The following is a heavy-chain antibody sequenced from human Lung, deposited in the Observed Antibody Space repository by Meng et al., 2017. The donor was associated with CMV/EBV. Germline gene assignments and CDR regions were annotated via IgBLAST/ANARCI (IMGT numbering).Heavy chain of an antibody. J-gene: IGHJ4*02. CDR1: GFSFSSFA. V-gene: IGHV3-33*06. D-gene: IGHD2-2*01. Sequence: GGSLRLPCAALGFSFSSFAMHWVRQAPGKGLGWVAVIWFDGSFKFYGDSVQGRFTISRDNSKNILYLEMNNLRAEDTAVYYCAKVPCSSTSCYPYYFDYWGQGSLVTVSS. CDR3: AKVPCSSTSCYPYYFDY. CDR2: IWFDGSFK.